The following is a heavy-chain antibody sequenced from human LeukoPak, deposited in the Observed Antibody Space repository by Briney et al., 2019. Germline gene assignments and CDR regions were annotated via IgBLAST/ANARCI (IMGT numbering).Heavy chain of an antibody. D-gene: IGHD5-24*01. CDR3: ARRVGYNFYYMDV. J-gene: IGHJ6*03. CDR2: IIPIFGTA. CDR1: GGTFSSYA. V-gene: IGHV1-69*01. Sequence: ASVKVSCKASGGTFSSYAISWVRQAPGQGLEWMGGIIPIFGTANYAQKFQGRVTITADESTSTAYMELSSLRSEDTAVYYCARRVGYNFYYMDVWGQGTTVIVSS.